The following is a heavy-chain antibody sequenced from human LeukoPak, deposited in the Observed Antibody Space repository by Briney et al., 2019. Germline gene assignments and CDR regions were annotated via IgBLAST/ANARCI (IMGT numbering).Heavy chain of an antibody. V-gene: IGHV4-59*12. CDR2: IHYSATT. CDR3: ARVSIGDYVWGSYRSYYYYYYYMDV. Sequence: SETLSLTCTVSGGSLSSYFWNWIRQPPGKGLEWIGYIHYSATTNYNPSLKSRVTISVDTSKNQFSLKLSSVTAADTAVYYCARVSIGDYVWGSYRSYYYYYYYMDVCGKGTTVTVSS. CDR1: GGSLSSYF. D-gene: IGHD3-16*02. J-gene: IGHJ6*03.